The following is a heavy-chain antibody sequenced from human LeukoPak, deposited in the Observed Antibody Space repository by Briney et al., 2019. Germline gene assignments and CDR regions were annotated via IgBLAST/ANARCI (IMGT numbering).Heavy chain of an antibody. J-gene: IGHJ4*02. Sequence: GASVKVSCKASGGTFSNYAINWVRQAPGQGLEWMGGIIPIFGTAHYSQKFQGRVTITAVDSMNTAYMELSSLRSDDTAVYYCARGWLAKTTVVTPYNYWGQGTLVTVSS. D-gene: IGHD4-23*01. CDR3: ARGWLAKTTVVTPYNY. CDR1: GGTFSNYA. V-gene: IGHV1-69*01. CDR2: IIPIFGTA.